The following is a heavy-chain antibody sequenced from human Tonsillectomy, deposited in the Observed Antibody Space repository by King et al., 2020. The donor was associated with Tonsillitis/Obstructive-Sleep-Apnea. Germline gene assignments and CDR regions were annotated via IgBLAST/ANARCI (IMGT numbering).Heavy chain of an antibody. Sequence: VQLVESGAEVKKPGASVKVSCKASGYTFTTYYMHWVRQAPGQGLEWMGTINPSGGSTSYAQKFQGRVTMTRDTSTSTVYMELSSLRSEDTAVYYCARAKGGGYDRRGDAFDIWGQGTMVTVSS. CDR3: ARAKGGGYDRRGDAFDI. J-gene: IGHJ3*02. V-gene: IGHV1-46*01. D-gene: IGHD5-12*01. CDR2: INPSGGST. CDR1: GYTFTTYY.